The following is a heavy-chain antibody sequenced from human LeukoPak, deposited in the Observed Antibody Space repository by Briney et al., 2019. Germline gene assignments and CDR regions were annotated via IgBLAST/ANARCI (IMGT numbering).Heavy chain of an antibody. Sequence: SSETLSLTCTVSRGSVSSGSYYWSWIRQPPGKGLEWIGYIYYSGSANYSPSLKSPVTISVDTSKNQFSLKLSSVTAADTAVYYCARAPVSSGWYYFDYWGQGTLVTVSS. D-gene: IGHD6-19*01. V-gene: IGHV4-61*01. CDR1: RGSVSSGSYY. J-gene: IGHJ4*02. CDR3: ARAPVSSGWYYFDY. CDR2: IYYSGSA.